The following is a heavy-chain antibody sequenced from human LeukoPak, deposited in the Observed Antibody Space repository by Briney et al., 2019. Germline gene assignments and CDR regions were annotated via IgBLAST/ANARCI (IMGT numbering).Heavy chain of an antibody. CDR2: ISYDGSNK. CDR1: GITFSSYA. V-gene: IGHV3-30*04. Sequence: PGRSLRLSCAASGITFSSYAMHWVRQAPGKGLEWVAVISYDGSNKYYADPVKGRFTISRDNAKNSLYLQMNSLRAEDTAVYYCAELGITMIGGVWGKGTTVTISS. J-gene: IGHJ6*04. D-gene: IGHD3-10*02. CDR3: AELGITMIGGV.